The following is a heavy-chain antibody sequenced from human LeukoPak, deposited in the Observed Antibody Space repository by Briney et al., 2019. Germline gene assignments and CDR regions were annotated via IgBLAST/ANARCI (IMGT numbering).Heavy chain of an antibody. D-gene: IGHD6-13*01. CDR1: GGSISSSSYY. CDR2: IYYSGST. V-gene: IGHV4-39*07. CDR3: ARVPITTPRGIAAVDFDY. Sequence: SETLSLTCTVSGGSISSSSYYWGWIRQPPGKGLEWIGSIYYSGSTYYNPSLKSRVTISVDTSKNQFSLKLSSVTAADTAVYYCARVPITTPRGIAAVDFDYWGQGTLVTVSS. J-gene: IGHJ4*02.